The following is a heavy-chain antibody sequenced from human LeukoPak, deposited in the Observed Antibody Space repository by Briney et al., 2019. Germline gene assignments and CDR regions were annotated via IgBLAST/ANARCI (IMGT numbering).Heavy chain of an antibody. J-gene: IGHJ3*02. CDR1: GGSISGGGYS. Sequence: SQTLSLTCAVSGGSISGGGYSWSWIRQPPGRGLEWIVYIYHSGSTYYNPSLKSRVTISVDRSKNQFSLKLSSVTAADTAVYYCARGFRDSSSWYDAFDIWGQGTMVTVSS. CDR3: ARGFRDSSSWYDAFDI. D-gene: IGHD6-13*01. CDR2: IYHSGST. V-gene: IGHV4-30-2*01.